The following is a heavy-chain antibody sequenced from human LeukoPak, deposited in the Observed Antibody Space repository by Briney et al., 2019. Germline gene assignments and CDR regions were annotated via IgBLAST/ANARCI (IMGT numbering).Heavy chain of an antibody. CDR3: TKYSSSSNYYYGLDV. D-gene: IGHD6-13*01. CDR1: GFTFSNYG. Sequence: GGSLRLSCAASGFTFSNYGMHRVRQAPGKGLEWVAIISNDGSNKYYADSVKGRFTISRDSSKNTLYLQMNSLRAEDTAVYYCTKYSSSSNYYYGLDVWGQGTTVTVSS. V-gene: IGHV3-30*18. CDR2: ISNDGSNK. J-gene: IGHJ6*02.